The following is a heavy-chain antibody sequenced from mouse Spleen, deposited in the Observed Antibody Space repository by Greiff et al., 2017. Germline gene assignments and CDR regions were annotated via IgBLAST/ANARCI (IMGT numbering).Heavy chain of an antibody. CDR3: TRGDYRYDGAWFAY. CDR2: IDPETGGT. Sequence: QVQLKQSGAELVRPGASVTLSCKASGYTFTDYEMHWVEQTPVHGLEWIGAIDPETGGTAYNQKFKGKATLTADKSSSTAYMELRSLTSEDSAVYYCTRGDYRYDGAWFAYWGQGTLVTVSA. D-gene: IGHD2-14*01. J-gene: IGHJ3*01. CDR1: GYTFTDYE. V-gene: IGHV1-15*01.